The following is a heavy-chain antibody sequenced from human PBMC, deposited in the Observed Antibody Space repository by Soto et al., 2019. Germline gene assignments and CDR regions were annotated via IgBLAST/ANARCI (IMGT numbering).Heavy chain of an antibody. J-gene: IGHJ3*01. CDR3: ARTTASRTLDV. V-gene: IGHV4-61*08. CDR2: IYSSGST. D-gene: IGHD2-21*02. CDR1: GASVSNTGFY. Sequence: QVQLQESGPGLVKPSETLSLTATVSGASVSNTGFYWSWIRQPPGKGLEWIGYIYSSGSTTYNSSLKGRVTIFLDTSKNQVSLNLTSVTAADTAMYYCARTTASRTLDVWGHGTMVSVSS.